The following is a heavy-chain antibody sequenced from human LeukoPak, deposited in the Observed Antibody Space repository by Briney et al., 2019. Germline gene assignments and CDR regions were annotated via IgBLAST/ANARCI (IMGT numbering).Heavy chain of an antibody. CDR3: ACRVVVVALGY. CDR1: GGSLSGYY. V-gene: IGHV4-34*01. J-gene: IGHJ4*02. D-gene: IGHD2-15*01. Sequence: SETLSFTCALYGGSLSGYYWSWIRQPPGKGLEWIGEINHSGITNYNPSLKSRVTISVDTSKNQFSLNLSSVTAADTAVYYCACRVVVVALGYWGQGALVTVSS. CDR2: INHSGIT.